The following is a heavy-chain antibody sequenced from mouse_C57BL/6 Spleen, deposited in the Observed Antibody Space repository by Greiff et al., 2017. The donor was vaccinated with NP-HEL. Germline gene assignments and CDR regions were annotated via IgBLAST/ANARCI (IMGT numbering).Heavy chain of an antibody. Sequence: VQLVESGPGLVQPSQSLSITCTVSGFSLTSYGVHWVRQPPGKGLEWLGVIWSGGSTDYNAAFISRLSISKDNSKSQVFFKMNSLQADDTAIYYCAKPPIYYDYDGGYAMDYWGQGTSVTVSS. V-gene: IGHV2-4*01. CDR3: AKPPIYYDYDGGYAMDY. J-gene: IGHJ4*01. CDR1: GFSLTSYG. D-gene: IGHD2-4*01. CDR2: IWSGGST.